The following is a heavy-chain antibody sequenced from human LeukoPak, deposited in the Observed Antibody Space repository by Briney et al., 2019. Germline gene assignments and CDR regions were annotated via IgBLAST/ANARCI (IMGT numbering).Heavy chain of an antibody. CDR1: GGSLSSSRYY. J-gene: IGHJ5*02. Sequence: PSETLSLTCTVSGGSLSSSRYYWGWIRQPPGTGLEWLGSIYYSGSTYYNPSLKSGVTISVDTSKNQFSLKLSSVTAADTAVYYCARDGAYDIWTGYQNWFDRWGQGTLVTVSP. CDR2: IYYSGST. V-gene: IGHV4-39*07. D-gene: IGHD3-9*01. CDR3: ARDGAYDIWTGYQNWFDR.